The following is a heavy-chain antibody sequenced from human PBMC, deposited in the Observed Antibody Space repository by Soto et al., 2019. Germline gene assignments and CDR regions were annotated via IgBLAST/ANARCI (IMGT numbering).Heavy chain of an antibody. CDR1: GGSVSNSY. V-gene: IGHV4-59*02. CDR2: VYYSGST. D-gene: IGHD1-26*01. Sequence: PSETLSLTCTASGGSVSNSYWGWIRQPPGKGLEWVAYVYYSGSTNYNPSLGSRVTISVDKSKNQFSLKMTSVTGADTAVYYCARGRSHEWELLVQYFDYWGQGTLVTVSS. J-gene: IGHJ4*02. CDR3: ARGRSHEWELLVQYFDY.